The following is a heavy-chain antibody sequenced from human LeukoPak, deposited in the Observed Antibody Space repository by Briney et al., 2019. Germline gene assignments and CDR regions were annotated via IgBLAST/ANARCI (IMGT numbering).Heavy chain of an antibody. J-gene: IGHJ6*03. D-gene: IGHD1-26*01. CDR3: ARDPLPGNYMDV. CDR2: ISYDGSNK. V-gene: IGHV3-30*04. CDR1: GFTFSSYA. Sequence: GGSLRLSCAASGFTFSSYAMHWVRQAPGKGLEWVAVISYDGSNKYYADSVKGRFTISRDNSKNTLYLQMNSLRAEDTAVYYCARDPLPGNYMDVWGKGTTVTVSS.